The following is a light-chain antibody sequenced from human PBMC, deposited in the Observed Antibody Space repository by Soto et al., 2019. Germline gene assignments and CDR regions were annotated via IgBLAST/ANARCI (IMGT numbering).Light chain of an antibody. J-gene: IGLJ1*01. CDR3: CSYAGSSTFV. Sequence: QSVLTQPASVSGSPGQSITISCTGTSSGVGSYNLVSWYQQHPGKAPKLMIYEVSKRPSGVSNRFSGSKSGNTASLTISGLQAEYEADYYCCSYAGSSTFVFGSGTKVTVL. V-gene: IGLV2-23*02. CDR1: SSGVGSYNL. CDR2: EVS.